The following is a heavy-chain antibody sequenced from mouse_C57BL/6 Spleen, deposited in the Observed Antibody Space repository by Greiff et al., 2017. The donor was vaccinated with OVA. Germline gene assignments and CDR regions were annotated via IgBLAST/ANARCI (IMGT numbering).Heavy chain of an antibody. D-gene: IGHD4-1*01. J-gene: IGHJ3*01. CDR1: GFTFSDYG. V-gene: IGHV5-17*01. CDR2: ISSGSSTI. CDR3: ARGGLGREFAY. Sequence: EVQLVESGGGLVKPGGSLKLSCAASGFTFSDYGMHWVRQAPEKGLEWVAYISSGSSTIYYADTVKGRFTISRDNAKNTLFLQMTSLRSEDTAMYYCARGGLGREFAYWGQGTLVTVSA.